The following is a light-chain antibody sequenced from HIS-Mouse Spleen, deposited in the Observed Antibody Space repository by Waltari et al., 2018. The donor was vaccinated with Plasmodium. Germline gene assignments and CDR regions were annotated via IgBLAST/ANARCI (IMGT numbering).Light chain of an antibody. J-gene: IGLJ3*02. Sequence: QSALTQPRSVSGSPGQSVTISCTGTSRDVGGYNYVSWYQQHPGHAPKPMIYDVSKRPSGVPDRFSGSKSGNTACLTISGLQAEDEADYYCCSYAGSYTWVFGGGTKLTVL. V-gene: IGLV2-11*01. CDR2: DVS. CDR1: SRDVGGYNY. CDR3: CSYAGSYTWV.